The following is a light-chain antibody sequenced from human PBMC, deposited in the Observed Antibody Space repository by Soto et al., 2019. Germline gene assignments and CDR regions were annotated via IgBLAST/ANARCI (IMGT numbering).Light chain of an antibody. J-gene: IGLJ2*01. CDR3: SSYTTSDTLV. CDR2: EVS. Sequence: QSALTQPASVSGSPGQSITISCIGTSSDVGRYNYVSWYQQHPGKVPKLMIYEVSNRPSGVSDRFSGSKSGNTASLTISGLQAEDEADYYCSSYTTSDTLVFGGGTKVTVL. V-gene: IGLV2-14*01. CDR1: SSDVGRYNY.